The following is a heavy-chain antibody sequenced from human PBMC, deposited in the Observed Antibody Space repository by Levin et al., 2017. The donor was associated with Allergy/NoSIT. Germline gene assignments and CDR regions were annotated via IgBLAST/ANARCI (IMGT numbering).Heavy chain of an antibody. CDR2: IYSGGST. Sequence: GGSLRLSCAASGFTVSGNYMSWVRQAPGKGLEWVSVIYSGGSTYYADSVKGRFTISRDNSKNTLYLQMNSLRAEDTAVYYCARDGRPQYGSNYYYGMDVWGQGTTVTVSS. V-gene: IGHV3-53*01. CDR1: GFTVSGNY. J-gene: IGHJ6*02. D-gene: IGHD3-10*01. CDR3: ARDGRPQYGSNYYYGMDV.